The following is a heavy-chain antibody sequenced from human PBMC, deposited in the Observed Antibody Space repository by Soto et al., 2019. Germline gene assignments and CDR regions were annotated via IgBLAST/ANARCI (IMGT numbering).Heavy chain of an antibody. CDR1: GGSISSYY. D-gene: IGHD3-3*01. V-gene: IGHV4-59*01. J-gene: IGHJ6*02. CDR3: ARGLDPWTYYYYGMDV. Sequence: SETLSLTCTVSGGSISSYYWSWIRQPPGKGLEWIGYIYYSGSTNYNPSLKSRVTITVDTSKNQFSLKLSSVTAADTAVYYCARGLDPWTYYYYGMDVWGQGTTVTVSS. CDR2: IYYSGST.